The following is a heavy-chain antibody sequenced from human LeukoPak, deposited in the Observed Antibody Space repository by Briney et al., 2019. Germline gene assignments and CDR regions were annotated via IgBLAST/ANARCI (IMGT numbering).Heavy chain of an antibody. CDR1: GGSISSYY. V-gene: IGHV4-59*12. J-gene: IGHJ5*02. CDR3: ARKEMATNSWGSSFDP. D-gene: IGHD5-24*01. CDR2: IYYSGST. Sequence: SETLSLTCTVSGGSISSYYWSWIRQPPGKGLEWIGYIYYSGSTNYNPSLKSRVTISVDTSKNQFSLKLSSVTAADTAVYYCARKEMATNSWGSSFDPWGQGTLVTVSS.